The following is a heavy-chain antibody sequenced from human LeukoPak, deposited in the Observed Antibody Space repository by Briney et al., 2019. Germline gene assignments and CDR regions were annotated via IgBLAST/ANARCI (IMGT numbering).Heavy chain of an antibody. J-gene: IGHJ5*02. Sequence: PSETLSLTCAVSGGSISSGGYSWSWIRQPPGKGLEWIGYIYYSGSTYYNPSLKSRVTISVDTSKNQFSLKLSSVTAADTAVYYCARELGWFDPWGQGTLVTVSS. CDR2: IYYSGST. CDR3: ARELGWFDP. V-gene: IGHV4-30-4*07. D-gene: IGHD3-16*01. CDR1: GGSISSGGYS.